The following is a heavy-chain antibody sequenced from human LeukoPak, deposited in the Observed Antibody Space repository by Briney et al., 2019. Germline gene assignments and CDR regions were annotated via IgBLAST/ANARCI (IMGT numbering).Heavy chain of an antibody. CDR2: IYYSGST. J-gene: IGHJ5*02. D-gene: IGHD2-2*01. CDR1: GGSISSYY. V-gene: IGHV4-59*01. CDR3: ARVSDIAVVPAEFGP. Sequence: PSETLSLTCTVSGGSISSYYWSWIRQPPGKGLEWIGYIYYSGSTNYNPSLKSRVTISVDTSKNQFSLKLSSVTAADTAVYYCARVSDIAVVPAEFGPWGWGTLVSVSS.